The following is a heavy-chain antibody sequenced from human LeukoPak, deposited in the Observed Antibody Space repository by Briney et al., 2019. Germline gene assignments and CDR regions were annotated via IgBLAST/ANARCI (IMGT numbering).Heavy chain of an antibody. CDR3: AKMAWFGELSGEDY. Sequence: PGGSLRLSCAASGFTFSSCAMSWVRQAPGKGLEWVSAIDASGGRTYYAESVKGRFTISRDNSKNTLYLQMNSLRAEDTAVYYCAKMAWFGELSGEDYWGQGILVTVSS. V-gene: IGHV3-23*01. CDR1: GFTFSSCA. CDR2: IDASGGRT. J-gene: IGHJ4*02. D-gene: IGHD3-10*01.